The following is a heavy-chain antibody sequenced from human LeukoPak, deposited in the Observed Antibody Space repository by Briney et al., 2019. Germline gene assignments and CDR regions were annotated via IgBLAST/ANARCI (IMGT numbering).Heavy chain of an antibody. D-gene: IGHD3-22*01. CDR1: GYTFTNFG. V-gene: IGHV1-18*01. CDR3: ASRNYYDTTGYYQFYFDY. J-gene: IGHJ4*02. Sequence: DSVKVSCKASGYTFTNFGITWVRQAPGQGLEWMGWIAPYNGDTHYTQSLQDRVTMTTDTSTSTAYMELRSLRSDDTAVYYCASRNYYDTTGYYQFYFDYWGQGTLVTVSS. CDR2: IAPYNGDT.